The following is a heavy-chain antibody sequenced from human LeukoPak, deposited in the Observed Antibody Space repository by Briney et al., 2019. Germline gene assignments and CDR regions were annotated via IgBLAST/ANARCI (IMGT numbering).Heavy chain of an antibody. V-gene: IGHV3-48*04. CDR3: ARVQSGHYYNY. CDR2: VSNSGGTI. Sequence: GGSLRLSCAASGFTFSSFSMNWVRQAPGKGLEWVSYVSNSGGTIYYADSVKGRFTISRDNAENSLYLQMNSLRAEDTAVYYCARVQSGHYYNYWGQGTLVTVSS. D-gene: IGHD3-22*01. J-gene: IGHJ4*02. CDR1: GFTFSSFS.